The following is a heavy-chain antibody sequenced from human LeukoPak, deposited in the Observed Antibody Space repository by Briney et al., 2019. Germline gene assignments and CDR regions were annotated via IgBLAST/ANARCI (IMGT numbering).Heavy chain of an antibody. CDR1: GGTISSGGYY. CDR3: AGHHPRNTVDF. D-gene: IGHD2/OR15-2a*01. J-gene: IGHJ4*02. V-gene: IGHV4-31*03. CDR2: IFYSGRI. Sequence: SETLSLTCTVSGGTISSGGYYWTWIRQHPGKGLEWIGFIFYSGRIFYNPSPKRRVSISVDTSKNQFSLKLSSVTAADTAVYYCAGHHPRNTVDFWGQGTLVTVSS.